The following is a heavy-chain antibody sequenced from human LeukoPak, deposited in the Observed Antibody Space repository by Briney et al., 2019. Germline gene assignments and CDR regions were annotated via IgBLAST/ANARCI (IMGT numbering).Heavy chain of an antibody. CDR3: ARAAGRGYSYGYGWFDP. CDR1: GFTFSSYG. Sequence: GGSLRLSCAASGFTFSSYGMHWVRQAPGKGLEWVAVISYDGSNKYYADSVKGRFTISRDNSKNTLYLQMNSLRAEDTAVYYCARAAGRGYSYGYGWFDPWGQGTLVTVSS. D-gene: IGHD5-18*01. V-gene: IGHV3-30*03. J-gene: IGHJ5*02. CDR2: ISYDGSNK.